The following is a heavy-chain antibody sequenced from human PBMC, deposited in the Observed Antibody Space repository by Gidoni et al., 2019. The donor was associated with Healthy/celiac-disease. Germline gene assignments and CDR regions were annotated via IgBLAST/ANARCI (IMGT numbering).Heavy chain of an antibody. CDR2: IKQDGSEK. Sequence: EVQLVESEGGLVQPGGSLRLSCAASGFTFSRYWMSWVRQSPGKGLEWVANIKQDGSEKYYVDSVKGRFTISRDNAKNSLYLQMNSLRAEDTAVYYCASLKVTAIFYYYYGMDVWGQGTTVTVSS. J-gene: IGHJ6*02. CDR3: ASLKVTAIFYYYYGMDV. D-gene: IGHD2-21*02. CDR1: GFTFSRYW. V-gene: IGHV3-7*03.